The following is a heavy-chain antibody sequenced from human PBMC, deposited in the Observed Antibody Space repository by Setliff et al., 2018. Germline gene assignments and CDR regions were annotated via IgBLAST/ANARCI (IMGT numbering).Heavy chain of an antibody. CDR3: ARGLRGRGYFDY. J-gene: IGHJ4*02. CDR1: GDSMNSGVYY. V-gene: IGHV4-39*07. CDR2: IYSGGTT. Sequence: SETLSLTCKVSGDSMNSGVYYWAWIRQPPGKGLEWIGRIYSGGTTYYNSSLKSRVTISVDTSKSQFSLRLNSVTAADTAVYYCARGLRGRGYFDYWGQGTLVTVSS. D-gene: IGHD4-17*01.